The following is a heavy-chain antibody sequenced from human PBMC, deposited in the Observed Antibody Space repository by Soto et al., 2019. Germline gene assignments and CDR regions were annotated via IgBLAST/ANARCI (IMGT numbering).Heavy chain of an antibody. CDR1: GVTFSSYS. CDR2: ISSSSSYI. V-gene: IGHV3-21*01. D-gene: IGHD4-17*01. J-gene: IGHJ4*02. Sequence: GGSLRLSCSASGVTFSSYSMNLVRQAPGKGLEWVSSISSSSSYIYYADSAKGRFTISRDNAKNSLYLQMNSLRAEDTAVYYCARDHGGAPAFDYWGQGTLVPVSS. CDR3: ARDHGGAPAFDY.